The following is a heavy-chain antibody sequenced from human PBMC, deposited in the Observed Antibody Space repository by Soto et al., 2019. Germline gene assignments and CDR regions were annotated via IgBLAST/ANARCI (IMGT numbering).Heavy chain of an antibody. CDR1: GGSISSYY. CDR2: IYYSGST. V-gene: IGHV4-59*01. J-gene: IGHJ6*03. CDR3: ARGSRGGVVHYYYYYYMDV. Sequence: SETLSLTCTVSGGSISSYYWSWIRQPPGKGLEWIGYIYYSGSTNYNPSLKSRVTISVDTSKNQFSLKLSSVTAADTAVYYCARGSRGGVVHYYYYYYMDVWGKGTTVTVSS. D-gene: IGHD2-8*02.